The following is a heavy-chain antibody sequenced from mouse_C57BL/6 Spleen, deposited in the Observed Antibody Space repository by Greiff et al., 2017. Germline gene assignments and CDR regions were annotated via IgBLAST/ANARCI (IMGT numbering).Heavy chain of an antibody. CDR1: GYTFTSYW. D-gene: IGHD1-1*02. CDR3: VKGGAYEAWVVY. CDR2: IHPNSGST. J-gene: IGHJ3*01. Sequence: QVQLKQPGAELVKPGASVKLSCKASGYTFTSYWMHWVKQRPGQGLEWIGMIHPNSGSTNYNEKFKSKATLTVDKSSSTAYMQLSSLTSEDSAVYSSVKGGAYEAWVVYWGEGTLVTVSA. V-gene: IGHV1-64*01.